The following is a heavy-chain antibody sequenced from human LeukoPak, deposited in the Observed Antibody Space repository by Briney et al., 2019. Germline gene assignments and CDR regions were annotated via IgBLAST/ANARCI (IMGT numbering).Heavy chain of an antibody. D-gene: IGHD6-13*01. CDR3: ARGPSSSWPLVRRYYFDY. J-gene: IGHJ4*02. CDR2: INHSGST. CDR1: GGSFSGYY. V-gene: IGHV4-34*01. Sequence: PSETLSLTCAVYGGSFSGYYWSWIRQPPGKGLEWIGEINHSGSTNYNPSLKSRVTISVDTSKNQFSLKLSSVTAVDTAVYYCARGPSSSWPLVRRYYFDYWGQGTLVTVSS.